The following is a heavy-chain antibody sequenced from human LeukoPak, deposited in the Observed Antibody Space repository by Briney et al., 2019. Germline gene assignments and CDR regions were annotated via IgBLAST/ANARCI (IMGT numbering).Heavy chain of an antibody. J-gene: IGHJ4*02. CDR1: GFTFSSYW. D-gene: IGHD6-19*01. Sequence: PGGSLRLSCAASGFTFSSYWMSWVRQAPGKGLKWVANIKQDGSEKYYVDSVKGRFTISRDNAKNTLYLQMNSLRAEDTAVYYCARDGISSGWSPAFDYWGQGTLVTVSS. CDR3: ARDGISSGWSPAFDY. CDR2: IKQDGSEK. V-gene: IGHV3-7*01.